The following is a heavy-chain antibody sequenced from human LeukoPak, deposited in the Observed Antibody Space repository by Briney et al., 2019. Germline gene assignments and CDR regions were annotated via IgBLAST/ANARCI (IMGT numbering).Heavy chain of an antibody. V-gene: IGHV4-30-4*01. CDR3: ARELGSTAVSWFDP. Sequence: SETLSLTCTVSGGSISSGDYYWSWIRQPPGKGLEWIGYIYYSGSTYYNPSLKSRVTISVDTSKNQFSLKLSSVTAADTAVYYCARELGSTAVSWFDPWGQGTLVTVSS. CDR1: GGSISSGDYY. CDR2: IYYSGST. D-gene: IGHD2-21*02. J-gene: IGHJ5*02.